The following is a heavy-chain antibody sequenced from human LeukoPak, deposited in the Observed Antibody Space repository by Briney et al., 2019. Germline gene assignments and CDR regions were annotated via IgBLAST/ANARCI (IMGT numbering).Heavy chain of an antibody. CDR3: ARWDGGYGDYYYYYYMDV. J-gene: IGHJ6*03. Sequence: GASVKVSCKASGYTFTSYGISWVRQAPGQGLEWMGWISAYNGNTNYAQKLQGRVTMTTDTSTSTAYMELRSLRSDDTAVYYCARWDGGYGDYYYYYYMDVWGKGTTVTVSS. V-gene: IGHV1-18*01. CDR2: ISAYNGNT. D-gene: IGHD4-17*01. CDR1: GYTFTSYG.